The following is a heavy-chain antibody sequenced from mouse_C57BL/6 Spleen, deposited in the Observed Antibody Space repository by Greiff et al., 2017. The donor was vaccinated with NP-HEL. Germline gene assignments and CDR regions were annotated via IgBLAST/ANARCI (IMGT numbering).Heavy chain of an antibody. D-gene: IGHD3-2*02. V-gene: IGHV1-52*01. Sequence: QVQLQQPGAELVRPGSSVKLSCKASGYTFTSYWMHWVKQRPIQGLEWIGNIDPSDSETHYNQKFKDKATLTVDKSSSTAYMQLSSLTSEDSAVYYCARELGSGLRFAYWGQGTLVTVSA. J-gene: IGHJ3*01. CDR1: GYTFTSYW. CDR2: IDPSDSET. CDR3: ARELGSGLRFAY.